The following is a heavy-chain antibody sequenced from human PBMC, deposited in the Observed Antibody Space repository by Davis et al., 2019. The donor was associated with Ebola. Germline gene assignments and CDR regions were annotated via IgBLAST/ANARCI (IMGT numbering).Heavy chain of an antibody. V-gene: IGHV3-66*01. D-gene: IGHD3-10*01. Sequence: GGSLRLSCTASGLNLPNSGLTFAHYGMHWVRQAPGKGLEWVSVIYSGGSTYYADSVKGRFTISRDNSKNTLYLQMNSLRAEDTAVYYCARDVWFGELSSDYYYYGMDVWGQGTTVTVSS. CDR1: GLNLPNSGLTFAHYG. CDR2: IYSGGST. CDR3: ARDVWFGELSSDYYYYGMDV. J-gene: IGHJ6*02.